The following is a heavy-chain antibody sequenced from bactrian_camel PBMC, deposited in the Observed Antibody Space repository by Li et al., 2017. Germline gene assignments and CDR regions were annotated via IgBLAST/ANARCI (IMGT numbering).Heavy chain of an antibody. J-gene: IGHJ4*01. D-gene: IGHD6*01. CDR2: IASDATT. Sequence: HVQLVESGGGSVQAGGSLRLACETSGYYRSEYLMAWFRQAPGKEREEGVAAIASDATTHYAESVKGRFTVSKDNAKNTLYLQMSSLKPEDTGMYYCAAGPRLYGGSWPFPGWYKFWGQGTQVTVS. CDR3: AAGPRLYGGSWPFPGWYKF. CDR1: GYYRSEYL. V-gene: IGHV3S53*01.